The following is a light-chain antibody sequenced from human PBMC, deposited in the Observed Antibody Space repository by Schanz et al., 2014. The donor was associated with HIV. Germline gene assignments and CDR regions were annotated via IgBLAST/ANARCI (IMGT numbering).Light chain of an antibody. V-gene: IGLV1-44*01. CDR2: RTN. Sequence: QSLLTQPPSVSGTPGQSVTISCSGSRSTLERTPVDWYQHLPGTAPKLLIYRTNQRPSGVPDRISGSKTGTSASLAISGLQAEDEADYYCATWDITLNGPVFGGGTKLTVL. CDR1: RSTLERTP. J-gene: IGLJ2*01. CDR3: ATWDITLNGPV.